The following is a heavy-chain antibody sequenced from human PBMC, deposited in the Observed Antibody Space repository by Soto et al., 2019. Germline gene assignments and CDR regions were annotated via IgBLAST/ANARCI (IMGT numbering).Heavy chain of an antibody. J-gene: IGHJ4*02. Sequence: SVKVSCKASGGTFSSYAISWVRQAPGQGLEWMGGIIPIFGTANYAQKFQGRVTITADESTSTAYMELSSLRSEDTAVYYCASTSQYYDSSGYSTLDYWGQGTLVTVSS. V-gene: IGHV1-69*13. CDR3: ASTSQYYDSSGYSTLDY. D-gene: IGHD3-22*01. CDR1: GGTFSSYA. CDR2: IIPIFGTA.